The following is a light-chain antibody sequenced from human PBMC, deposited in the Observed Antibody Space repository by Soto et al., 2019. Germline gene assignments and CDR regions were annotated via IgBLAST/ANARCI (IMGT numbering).Light chain of an antibody. CDR2: LGS. V-gene: IGKV2-28*01. CDR1: QSLLHSNGYNY. J-gene: IGKJ2*01. CDR3: MQALQTPNT. Sequence: DIVMTQSPLSLPVTPGEPASISCRSSQSLLHSNGYNYLDWYLQKPGQSPQLLIYLGSNRSSGVPDRFSGSGSGTDFTLTISRVEAEDVGVYYCMQALQTPNTFGQGTKLEIK.